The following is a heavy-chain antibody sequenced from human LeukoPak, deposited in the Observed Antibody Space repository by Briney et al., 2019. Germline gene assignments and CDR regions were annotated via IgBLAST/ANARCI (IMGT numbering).Heavy chain of an antibody. CDR2: ISDDGSRQ. CDR1: GFTFSNYA. D-gene: IGHD3-9*01. CDR3: AKVPGILSGYYPTSYFDY. Sequence: PGGSLRLSCAATGFTFSNYAIHWGRQAPGKGLEWVAFISDDGSRQHYADSVKGRFTISRDNSKNTLNLQMNSLRAEDTAVYYCAKVPGILSGYYPTSYFDYWGQGTLVTVSS. V-gene: IGHV3-30-3*01. J-gene: IGHJ4*02.